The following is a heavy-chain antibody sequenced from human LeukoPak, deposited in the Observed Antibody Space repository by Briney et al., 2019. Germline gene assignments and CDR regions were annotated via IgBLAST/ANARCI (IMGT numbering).Heavy chain of an antibody. CDR3: ARAPRTYYDSSAYYPFDY. V-gene: IGHV1-18*01. CDR1: GYTFTSYG. D-gene: IGHD3-22*01. CDR2: ISAYNGNT. Sequence: GASVKVSCKASGYTFTSYGISWVRQAPGQGLEWMGWISAYNGNTNYAQKLQGRVTMTTDTSTSTAYMELRSLRSDDTAVYYCARAPRTYYDSSAYYPFDYWGQGTLVTVSS. J-gene: IGHJ4*02.